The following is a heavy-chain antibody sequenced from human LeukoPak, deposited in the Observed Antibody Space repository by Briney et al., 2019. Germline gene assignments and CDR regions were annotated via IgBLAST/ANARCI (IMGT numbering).Heavy chain of an antibody. CDR1: GGSISSSSYY. D-gene: IGHD3-10*01. Sequence: SETLSLTCTVSGGSISSSSYYWGWIRQPPGKGLEWIGSIYYSGSTYYNPSLKSRVTISVDTSKNQFSLKLSSVTAADTAVYYCARQSITMVRGVIGVVDYWGQGTLVTVSS. CDR3: ARQSITMVRGVIGVVDY. CDR2: IYYSGST. J-gene: IGHJ4*02. V-gene: IGHV4-39*01.